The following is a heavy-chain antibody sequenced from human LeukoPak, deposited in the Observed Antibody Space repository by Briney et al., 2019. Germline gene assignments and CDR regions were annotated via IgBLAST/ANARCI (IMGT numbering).Heavy chain of an antibody. CDR1: GFTFNIYR. D-gene: IGHD1-26*01. J-gene: IGHJ4*02. CDR3: ARAGNTGSYSYYFDS. Sequence: GGXXRLSCAASGFTFNIYRMNWVRQAPGKGLEWVSSITSSSSYIYYADSVQGRFTISRDNAKNSLYLQMNSLRAEDTAVYYCARAGNTGSYSYYFDSWGQGTLVTVSS. CDR2: ITSSSSYI. V-gene: IGHV3-21*01.